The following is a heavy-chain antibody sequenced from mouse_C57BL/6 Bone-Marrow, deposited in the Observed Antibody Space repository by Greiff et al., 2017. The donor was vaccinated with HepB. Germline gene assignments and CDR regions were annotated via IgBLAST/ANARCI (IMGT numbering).Heavy chain of an antibody. D-gene: IGHD2-5*01. CDR1: GYAFSSYW. CDR2: IYPGDGDT. CDR3: ARAYYSNYVLYYAMDY. V-gene: IGHV1-80*01. Sequence: QVHVKQSGAELVKPGASVKISCKASGYAFSSYWMNWVKQRPGKGLEWIGQIYPGDGDTNYNGKFKGKATLTADKSSSTAYMQLSSLTSEDSAVYFCARAYYSNYVLYYAMDYWGQGTSVTVSS. J-gene: IGHJ4*01.